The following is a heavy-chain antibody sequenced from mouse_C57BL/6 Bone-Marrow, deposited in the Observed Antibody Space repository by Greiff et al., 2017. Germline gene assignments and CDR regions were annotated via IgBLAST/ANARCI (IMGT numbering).Heavy chain of an antibody. J-gene: IGHJ4*01. Sequence: EVMLVESGGGLVKPGGSLKLSCAASGFTFSSYAMSWVRQTPEKRLEWVATISDGGSYTYYPDNVKGRFTFARDNAKNNLYLQMSHLKSEDTAMYYCAYYYGSSYDAMDYWGQGTSVTVSS. D-gene: IGHD1-1*01. CDR3: AYYYGSSYDAMDY. CDR1: GFTFSSYA. V-gene: IGHV5-4*03. CDR2: ISDGGSYT.